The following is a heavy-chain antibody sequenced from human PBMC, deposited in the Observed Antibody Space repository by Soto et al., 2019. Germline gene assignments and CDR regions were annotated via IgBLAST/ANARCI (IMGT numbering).Heavy chain of an antibody. V-gene: IGHV4-31*03. CDR3: ARGGMTTNYYGMDV. CDR1: GGSISSGGYY. CDR2: IYYSGST. J-gene: IGHJ6*02. D-gene: IGHD4-17*01. Sequence: QVQLQESGPGLVKPSQTLSLTCTVSGGSISSGGYYWSWIRQHPGKGLEWIGYIYYSGSTYYNPSLKSRVTISVDTSKNQCSLKLSSVTAADTAVYYCARGGMTTNYYGMDVWGQGTTVTVSS.